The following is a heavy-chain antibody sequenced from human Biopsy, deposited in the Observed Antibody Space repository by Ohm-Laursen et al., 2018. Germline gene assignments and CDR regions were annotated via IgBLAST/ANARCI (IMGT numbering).Heavy chain of an antibody. J-gene: IGHJ4*02. Sequence: GTLSLTCTVSGGSIGSFFWSWIRQPPGKGLEWIGYIYYSGSTNYNPSLRSRVTISVDRSKNQFSLELSSVAAADTAVYYCARVGAGAPSIDYFDYWGQGALVTVSS. CDR3: ARVGAGAPSIDYFDY. CDR1: GGSIGSFF. CDR2: IYYSGST. V-gene: IGHV4-59*01. D-gene: IGHD1-26*01.